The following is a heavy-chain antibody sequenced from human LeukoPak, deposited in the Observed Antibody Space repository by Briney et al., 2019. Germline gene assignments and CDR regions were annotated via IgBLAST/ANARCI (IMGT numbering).Heavy chain of an antibody. CDR2: ISTTGSTM. CDR1: GFTFSSYE. CDR3: ARRLTAYAFRALDY. Sequence: GGSLRLSCAASGFTFSSYEMDWVRQAPGKGLEWISFISTTGSTMYYADSVKGRFTISRDNAKNSLYLLINSLKAEDTAIYYCARRLTAYAFRALDYWGQGTLVTVSS. J-gene: IGHJ4*02. V-gene: IGHV3-48*03. D-gene: IGHD1-20*01.